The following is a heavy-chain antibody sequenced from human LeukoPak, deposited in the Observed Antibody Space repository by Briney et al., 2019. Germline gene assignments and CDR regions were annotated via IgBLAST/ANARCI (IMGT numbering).Heavy chain of an antibody. D-gene: IGHD6-6*01. J-gene: IGHJ4*02. Sequence: GGSLRLSFAASGFTFSSYAMSWVRQAPGKGLEWVSLIYGGGSTYYADSVKGRFTISRDNSKTTLYLQMNSLRAEDTAVYYCARDQGSSSLALDYWGQGTLVTVSS. CDR3: ARDQGSSSLALDY. CDR1: GFTFSSYA. V-gene: IGHV3-66*01. CDR2: IYGGGST.